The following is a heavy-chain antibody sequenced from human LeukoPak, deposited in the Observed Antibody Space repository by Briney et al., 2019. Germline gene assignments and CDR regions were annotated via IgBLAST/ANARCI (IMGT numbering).Heavy chain of an antibody. Sequence: GGSLRLSCAASGFTFSTYGMHWVRQAPGKGLEWVAVISYDGSNKYYADSVKGRFTISRDNSKNTLYLQMNSLRAEDTAVYYCAKDSPDRITMASYGMDVWGQGTTVTVSS. J-gene: IGHJ6*02. CDR3: AKDSPDRITMASYGMDV. D-gene: IGHD3-10*01. V-gene: IGHV3-30*18. CDR2: ISYDGSNK. CDR1: GFTFSTYG.